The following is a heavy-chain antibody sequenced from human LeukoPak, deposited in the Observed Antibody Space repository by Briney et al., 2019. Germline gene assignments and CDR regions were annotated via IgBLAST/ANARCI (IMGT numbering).Heavy chain of an antibody. D-gene: IGHD3-16*01. V-gene: IGHV4-59*01. CDR2: IYYSGNT. Sequence: SETLSLTCTVSGGSISSYYWSWIRQPPGKGLEWIGYIYYSGNTNYNPSLKSRVTMSIDTSKNHFSLRLNSVTAADTAVYYCARVGDGTFDIWGRGTVVIVPS. CDR3: ARVGDGTFDI. J-gene: IGHJ3*02. CDR1: GGSISSYY.